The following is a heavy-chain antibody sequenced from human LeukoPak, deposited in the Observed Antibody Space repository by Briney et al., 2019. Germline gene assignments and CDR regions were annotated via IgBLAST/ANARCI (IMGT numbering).Heavy chain of an antibody. CDR3: AKVGDGFGELLSGMDV. CDR2: ISYDGSNK. V-gene: IGHV3-30*18. Sequence: PGGSLRLSCAASGFTFSSYGMHWVRQAPGKGLEWVAVISYDGSNKYYADSVKGRFTISRDNSENTLYLQMNSLRAEDTAVYYCAKVGDGFGELLSGMDVWGQGTTVTVSS. J-gene: IGHJ6*02. D-gene: IGHD3-10*01. CDR1: GFTFSSYG.